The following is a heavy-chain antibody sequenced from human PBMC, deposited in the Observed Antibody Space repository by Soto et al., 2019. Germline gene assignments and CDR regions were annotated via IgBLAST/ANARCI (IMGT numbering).Heavy chain of an antibody. CDR1: GYSFTTYW. D-gene: IGHD3-22*01. CDR2: IYPGDSDT. CDR3: ARLSDTSGYPKYGMDV. Sequence: GESLKISCKGSGYSFTTYWIGWVRQMPXKGLEWMGIIYPGDSDTRYSPSFQGQVTISADKSITTAYLQWSSLKASDTAMYYCARLSDTSGYPKYGMDVWGQGTTVTVS. J-gene: IGHJ6*02. V-gene: IGHV5-51*01.